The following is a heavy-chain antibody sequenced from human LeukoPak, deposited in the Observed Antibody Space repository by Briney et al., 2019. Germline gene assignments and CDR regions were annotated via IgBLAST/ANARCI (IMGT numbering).Heavy chain of an antibody. J-gene: IGHJ4*02. CDR2: IIPIFGTA. CDR3: ATSPPNWGFDN. V-gene: IGHV1-69*13. D-gene: IGHD7-27*01. CDR1: GGTFSSYT. Sequence: SVKVSCKASGGTFSSYTISWVRQAPGQGLEWMGRIIPIFGTANYAQKFQGRVTITADESTSTAFMELSSLRSEDTAVYYCATSPPNWGFDNWGQGTLVTVSS.